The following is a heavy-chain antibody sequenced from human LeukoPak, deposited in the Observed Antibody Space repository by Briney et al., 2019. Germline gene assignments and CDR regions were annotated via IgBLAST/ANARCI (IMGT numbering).Heavy chain of an antibody. J-gene: IGHJ6*03. CDR2: IYYSGST. Sequence: PSETLSLTCTVSGGSISSYYWSWIRQPPGKRLEWVGYIYYSGSTNYNPSLKSRVTISVDTSKNQFSLKLSSVTAADTAVYYCARASIVVVPAANYYYYYYMDVWGKGTTVTVSS. CDR1: GGSISSYY. D-gene: IGHD2-2*01. V-gene: IGHV4-59*01. CDR3: ARASIVVVPAANYYYYYYMDV.